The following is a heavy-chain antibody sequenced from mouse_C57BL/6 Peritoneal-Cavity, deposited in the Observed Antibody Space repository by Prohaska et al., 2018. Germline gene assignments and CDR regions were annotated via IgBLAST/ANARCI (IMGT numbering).Heavy chain of an antibody. CDR3: ARGGDAWYFDV. Sequence: EVQLVESGGGLVKPGGSLKLSCAASGFTFSSYAMSWVRQTPAKRREWVATSRYVGSYTYYPENVKGRFNISRDNAKNNVYLKKSQVKSEDTAMYYCARGGDAWYFDVWGTGTTVTVSS. V-gene: IGHV5-4*01. J-gene: IGHJ1*03. D-gene: IGHD2-13*01. CDR2: SRYVGSYT. CDR1: GFTFSSYA.